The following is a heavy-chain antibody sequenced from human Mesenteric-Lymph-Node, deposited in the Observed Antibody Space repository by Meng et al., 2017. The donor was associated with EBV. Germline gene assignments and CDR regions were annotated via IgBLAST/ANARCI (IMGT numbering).Heavy chain of an antibody. D-gene: IGHD1-26*01. J-gene: IGHJ4*02. CDR2: FSYSGTT. V-gene: IGHV4-39*07. CDR3: ARDSGSYRVDS. CDR1: GGSITSFSYF. Sequence: HLQLQESGPGLVKPSEALYLTCTVSGGSITSFSYFWNWIRQPPGKGLEWIATFSYSGTTCYNPSLQSRVTISKDTSKNQFSLNLNSVTAADTAVYYCARDSGSYRVDSWGQGTLVTVSS.